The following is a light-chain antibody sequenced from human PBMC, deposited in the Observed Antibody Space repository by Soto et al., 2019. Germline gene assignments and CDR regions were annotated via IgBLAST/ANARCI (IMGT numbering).Light chain of an antibody. CDR1: SSDVGGYKY. V-gene: IGLV2-14*01. CDR3: SSYTRSSKVV. J-gene: IGLJ2*01. Sequence: QSALTQPASVSGSPGQSITISCTGTSSDVGGYKYVSWYQQHPGKAPKLMSYEVSHRPSGVSNRFSGSKSGNTASLTISGLQAEDEAEYYCSSYTRSSKVVFGGGTKLTVL. CDR2: EVS.